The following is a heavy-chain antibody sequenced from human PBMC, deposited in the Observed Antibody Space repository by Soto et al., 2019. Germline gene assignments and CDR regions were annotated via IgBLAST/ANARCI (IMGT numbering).Heavy chain of an antibody. V-gene: IGHV4-4*02. D-gene: IGHD2-2*01. CDR1: GGSISSSNW. CDR3: ASQPDIVVVPAASYYYYGMDV. CDR2: IYHSGST. Sequence: QVQLQESGPGLVKPSGTLSLTCAVSGGSISSSNWWSWVRQPPGKGLEWIGEIYHSGSTNYNPSRKSRVTISVDKSKNQFSLKLSSVTAADTAVYYCASQPDIVVVPAASYYYYGMDVWGQGTTVTVSS. J-gene: IGHJ6*02.